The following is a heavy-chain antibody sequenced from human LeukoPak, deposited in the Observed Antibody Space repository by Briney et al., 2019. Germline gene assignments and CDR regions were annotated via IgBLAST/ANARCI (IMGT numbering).Heavy chain of an antibody. CDR1: GFTFSNAW. CDR3: TTDYGDYVGAFDI. D-gene: IGHD4-17*01. V-gene: IGHV3-15*01. J-gene: IGHJ3*02. Sequence: PGGSLRLSCAASGFTFSNAWMSWVRQAPGKGLEWVGRIKSKTDGGTTDYAAPVKGRFTISRDDSKNTLYLQMNSLKTEDTAVYYRTTDYGDYVGAFDIWGQGTMVTVSS. CDR2: IKSKTDGGTT.